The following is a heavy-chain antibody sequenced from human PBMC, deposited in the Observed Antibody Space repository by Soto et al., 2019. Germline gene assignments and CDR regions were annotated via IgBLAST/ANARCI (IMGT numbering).Heavy chain of an antibody. J-gene: IGHJ3*02. V-gene: IGHV3-30*18. Sequence: QVQLVESGGGVVQPGRSLRLSCAASGFTFSSYGMHWVRQAPGKGLEWVAVISYDGSNKYYADSVKGRFTISRDNCNNMLYMQMNSLRAEDTAVYYCAKGKRITMVRGVFIPDAFDIWGQGTMVTVSS. CDR2: ISYDGSNK. CDR1: GFTFSSYG. D-gene: IGHD3-10*01. CDR3: AKGKRITMVRGVFIPDAFDI.